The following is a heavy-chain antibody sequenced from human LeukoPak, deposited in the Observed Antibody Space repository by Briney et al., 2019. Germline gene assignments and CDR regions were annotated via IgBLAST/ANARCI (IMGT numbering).Heavy chain of an antibody. Sequence: QPGGSLRLSCAASGFTFSSYWMHWVRQAPGKGLVWVSRINSDGSSTSYADSVRGRFTISRVNVENTLYLQMNSLSADDTAMYYCVRYDVDARRFDYWGQGTLVTVSS. J-gene: IGHJ4*02. D-gene: IGHD2-8*01. CDR3: VRYDVDARRFDY. CDR1: GFTFSSYW. CDR2: INSDGSST. V-gene: IGHV3-74*01.